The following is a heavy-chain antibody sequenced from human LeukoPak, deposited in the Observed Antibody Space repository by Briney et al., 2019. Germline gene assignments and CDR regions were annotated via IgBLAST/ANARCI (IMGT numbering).Heavy chain of an antibody. V-gene: IGHV4-4*07. Sequence: PSETLSLTCTVSGGSISSNDWSWVRQPAGEGLEWIGRIYSSWSTDYNPSLKTRVTMSVDPSKNQFSLKLNSVSAADTAVYFCARDRIAAVGMDYWGQRILVTVSS. CDR3: ARDRIAAVGMDY. J-gene: IGHJ4*02. CDR1: GGSISSND. D-gene: IGHD6-13*01. CDR2: IYSSWST.